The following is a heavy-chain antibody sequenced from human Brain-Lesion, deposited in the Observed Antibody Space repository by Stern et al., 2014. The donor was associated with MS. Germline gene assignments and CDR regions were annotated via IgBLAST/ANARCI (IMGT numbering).Heavy chain of an antibody. Sequence: QVQLLESGPGLVKPSETLSLTCTVSGGSISSSSYYWGWIRQPPGKGLEWIGSIYYRGSTYYNPSLKSRVTISMDTSKNQFSLRLGSVTAADTAVYFCAKLWLGELPESPFDYWGQGTLVTVSS. CDR2: IYYRGST. CDR3: AKLWLGELPESPFDY. V-gene: IGHV4-39*01. CDR1: GGSISSSSYY. D-gene: IGHD3-10*01. J-gene: IGHJ4*02.